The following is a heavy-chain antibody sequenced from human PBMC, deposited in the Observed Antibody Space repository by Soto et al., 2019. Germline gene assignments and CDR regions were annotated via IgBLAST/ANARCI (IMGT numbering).Heavy chain of an antibody. D-gene: IGHD5-18*01. CDR3: ARGSRIQLWSDPPYYYYYGMDV. CDR2: IIPIFGTA. CDR1: GGTFSSYA. V-gene: IGHV1-69*12. J-gene: IGHJ6*02. Sequence: QVQLVQSGAEVKKPGSSVKVSCKASGGTFSSYAISWVRQAPGQGREWMGGIIPIFGTANYAQKFQGRVTFTADESTSTAYMELSSLRSEDTAMYYCARGSRIQLWSDPPYYYYYGMDVWGQGTTVTVSS.